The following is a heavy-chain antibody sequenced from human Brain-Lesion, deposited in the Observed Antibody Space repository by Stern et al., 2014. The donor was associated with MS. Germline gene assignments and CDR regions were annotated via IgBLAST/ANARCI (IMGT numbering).Heavy chain of an antibody. Sequence: HVQLVESGPGLVKPSQTLSLTCTVSGGSISSGGYYWSWIRQHPGKGLEWIGYIHYSGSTYYNSALKSRVTISRDTSKNQFSLNLNSVTAADTAVYYCARVGVYVQTGWFDPWGQGALVTVSS. J-gene: IGHJ5*02. V-gene: IGHV4-31*03. CDR3: ARVGVYVQTGWFDP. CDR1: GGSISSGGYY. CDR2: IHYSGST. D-gene: IGHD2-8*01.